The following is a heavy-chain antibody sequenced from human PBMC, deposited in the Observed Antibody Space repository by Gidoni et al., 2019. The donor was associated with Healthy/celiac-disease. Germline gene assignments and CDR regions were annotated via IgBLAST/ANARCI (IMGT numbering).Heavy chain of an antibody. V-gene: IGHV4-34*01. Sequence: QVQLQQWGAGLLKPSETLSLTCAVYGGSFSGYYWSWIRQPPGKGLEWIGEINHSGSTNYNPSLKSRVTISVDTSKNQFSLKLSSVTAADTAVYYCARGPPNAWNIAAAGTNWFDPWGQGTLVTVSS. CDR3: ARGPPNAWNIAAAGTNWFDP. CDR2: INHSGST. CDR1: GGSFSGYY. J-gene: IGHJ5*02. D-gene: IGHD6-13*01.